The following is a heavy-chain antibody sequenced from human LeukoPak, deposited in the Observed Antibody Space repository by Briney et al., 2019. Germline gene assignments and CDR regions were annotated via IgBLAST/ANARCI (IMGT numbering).Heavy chain of an antibody. CDR1: GGSISSSSYY. V-gene: IGHV4-39*01. D-gene: IGHD6-19*01. CDR2: IYYSGST. CDR3: ARLGLVNVPPVDY. Sequence: SETLSLTCTLSGGSISSSSYYWGWIRQPPGKGLEWIGSIYYSGSTYYNPSLKSRVTISVDTSKNQFSLKLSSVTAADTSVYYCARLGLVNVPPVDYWGQGTLVTVSS. J-gene: IGHJ4*02.